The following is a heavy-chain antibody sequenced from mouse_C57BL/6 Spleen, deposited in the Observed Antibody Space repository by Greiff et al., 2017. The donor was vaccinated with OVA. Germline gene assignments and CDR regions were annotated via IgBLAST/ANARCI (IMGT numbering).Heavy chain of an antibody. CDR2: IGPGSGST. CDR3: ARSLYYSSRGGYFDY. J-gene: IGHJ2*02. Sequence: VQLQQSGAELVKPGASVKISCTASGYTFTDYYINWVKQRPGQGLEWIGKIGPGSGSTYYNEKFKGKATLSADKSASTAYMPLSSLTSEDSAVYFCARSLYYSSRGGYFDYWGQGTSLTVSS. V-gene: IGHV1-77*01. D-gene: IGHD1-1*01. CDR1: GYTFTDYY.